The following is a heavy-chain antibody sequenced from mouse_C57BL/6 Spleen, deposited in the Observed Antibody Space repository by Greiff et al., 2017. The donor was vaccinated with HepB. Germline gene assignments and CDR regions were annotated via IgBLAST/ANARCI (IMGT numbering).Heavy chain of an antibody. CDR3: ARSTVVAREGFAY. D-gene: IGHD1-1*01. J-gene: IGHJ3*01. V-gene: IGHV1-50*01. CDR2: IDPSDSYT. Sequence: VQLQQPGAELVKPGASVKLSCKASGYTFTSYWMQWVKQRPGQGLEWIGEIDPSDSYTNYNQKFKGKATLTVDTSSSTAYMQLSSLTSEDSAVYYCARSTVVAREGFAYWGQGTLVTVSA. CDR1: GYTFTSYW.